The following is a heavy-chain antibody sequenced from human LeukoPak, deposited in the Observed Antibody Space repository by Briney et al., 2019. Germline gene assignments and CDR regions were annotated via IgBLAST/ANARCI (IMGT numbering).Heavy chain of an antibody. Sequence: GGSLRLSCATSGFTFSSYAMAWVRQAREKGLEWVSAISTGGGSTYSADSVKGRFTTSRDKSKNTLFLQMNSLRAEDTAVYHCARQIGYCSDGNCYFDYWGQGTLVTVSS. V-gene: IGHV3-23*01. J-gene: IGHJ4*02. CDR2: ISTGGGST. CDR3: ARQIGYCSDGNCYFDY. CDR1: GFTFSSYA. D-gene: IGHD2-15*01.